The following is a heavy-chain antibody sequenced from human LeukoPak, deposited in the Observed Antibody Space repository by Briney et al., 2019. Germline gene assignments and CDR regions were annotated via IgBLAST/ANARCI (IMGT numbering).Heavy chain of an antibody. CDR1: GYTFADYS. Sequence: ASVRVSCKASGYTFADYSIYWVRQAPGQGLEWMGWINPTNGRTKYAEKFQGRVTMARDKSINTAFMELSRLNSDDTAIYFCAKDLGGSTFNWNDFDYWGQGTLVTVSS. D-gene: IGHD1-20*01. V-gene: IGHV1-2*02. CDR3: AKDLGGSTFNWNDFDY. CDR2: INPTNGRT. J-gene: IGHJ4*02.